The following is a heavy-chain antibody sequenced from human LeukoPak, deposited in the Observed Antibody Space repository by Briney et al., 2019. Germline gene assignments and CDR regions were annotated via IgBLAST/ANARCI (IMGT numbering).Heavy chain of an antibody. V-gene: IGHV5-51*01. J-gene: IGHJ4*02. D-gene: IGHD3-22*01. CDR1: GYSFTSYW. CDR3: ARYSTYYYDSSGYRTLYYFDY. CDR2: IYPGDSDT. Sequence: GGSLKISCKGSGYSFTSYWIGWVRQMPGKGLEWMGIIYPGDSDTRYSPSFQGQVTISADKSISTAYLQWSSLKASDTAMYYCARYSTYYYDSSGYRTLYYFDYWGQGTLVTVSS.